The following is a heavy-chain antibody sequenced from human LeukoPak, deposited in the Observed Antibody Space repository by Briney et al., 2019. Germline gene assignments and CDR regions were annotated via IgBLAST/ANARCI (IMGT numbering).Heavy chain of an antibody. Sequence: ASVKVSCKASGYTFTSYYMHWVRQAPGQGLEWMGIINPSGGSTSYAQKSQGRVTMTRDTPTSTVYMELSSLRSEDTAVYYCARAYCSSTSCYVSYYYYGMDVWGKGTTVTVSS. CDR3: ARAYCSSTSCYVSYYYYGMDV. CDR1: GYTFTSYY. CDR2: INPSGGST. J-gene: IGHJ6*04. D-gene: IGHD2-2*01. V-gene: IGHV1-46*01.